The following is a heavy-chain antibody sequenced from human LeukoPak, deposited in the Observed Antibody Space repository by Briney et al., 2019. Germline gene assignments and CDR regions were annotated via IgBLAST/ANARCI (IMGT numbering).Heavy chain of an antibody. J-gene: IGHJ5*02. CDR1: GTSNSNYY. Sequence: SETLSLTCSVSGTSNSNYYWSWIRQPPGKGLEWIGYINYSGRTEYNPSLESRVTISVDTSKNQFSLKLSSVTAADTAVYYCARDAPHNWFDPWGQGTLVIVSS. CDR2: INYSGRT. V-gene: IGHV4-59*01. CDR3: ARDAPHNWFDP.